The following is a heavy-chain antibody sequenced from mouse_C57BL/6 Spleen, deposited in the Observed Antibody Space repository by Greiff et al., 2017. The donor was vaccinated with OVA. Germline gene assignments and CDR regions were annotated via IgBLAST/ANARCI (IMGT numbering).Heavy chain of an antibody. V-gene: IGHV1-53*01. D-gene: IGHD1-1*01. Sequence: QVQLQQPGTELVKPGASVKLSCKASGYTFTSYWMHWVKQRPGQGLEWIGNINPSNGGTKYNEKFKSKATLTVDKSSSTAYMQLSSLTSEDSAVYYCARGDYYGRAYFDVWGTGTTVTVSS. J-gene: IGHJ1*03. CDR2: INPSNGGT. CDR1: GYTFTSYW. CDR3: ARGDYYGRAYFDV.